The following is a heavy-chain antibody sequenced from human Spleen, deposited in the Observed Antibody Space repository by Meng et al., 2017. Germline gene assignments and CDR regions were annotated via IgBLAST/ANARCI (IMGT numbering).Heavy chain of an antibody. CDR1: GFTFRTYA. V-gene: IGHV3-23*01. D-gene: IGHD3-22*01. Sequence: EVQLLESGGGLVQPAGSLTLSCAASGFTFRTYAMSWVRQAPGKGLEWVSAIGGTVSGTYYADSVQGRFTISRDNSKSTLYLQMDSLRPEDTAVYYCIAEIGPKSFDNWGQGTLVTVSS. J-gene: IGHJ4*02. CDR2: IGGTVSGT. CDR3: IAEIGPKSFDN.